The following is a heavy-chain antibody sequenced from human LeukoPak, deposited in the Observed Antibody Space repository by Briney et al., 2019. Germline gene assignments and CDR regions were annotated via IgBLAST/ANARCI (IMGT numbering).Heavy chain of an antibody. V-gene: IGHV4-4*07. J-gene: IGHJ4*02. CDR3: ARARYCSGGSCYSYDY. Sequence: SETLSLTCTVSGGSISSYYWSWIRQPAGKGLEWIGRIYTSGSTNYSPSLKSRVTMSVDTSKNQFSLKLSSVTAADTAVYYCARARYCSGGSCYSYDYWGQGTLVTVSS. CDR1: GGSISSYY. D-gene: IGHD2-15*01. CDR2: IYTSGST.